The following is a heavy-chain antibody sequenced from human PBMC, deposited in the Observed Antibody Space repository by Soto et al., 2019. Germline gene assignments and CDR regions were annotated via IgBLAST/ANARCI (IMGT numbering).Heavy chain of an antibody. D-gene: IGHD6-19*01. V-gene: IGHV3-30*18. J-gene: IGHJ4*02. CDR3: AKDRGTRRQWRIDPFDY. CDR2: ISYDGTKT. Sequence: QVHLVESGGGVVQPGRSLRVSCAASGFTCSIYAMHWVRQAPGTGLEWVAVISYDGTKTYYADSVKGRFTISRDNSKNTVYLQMNSLRDGDTVVYYCAKDRGTRRQWRIDPFDYWGQGLLVTVSP. CDR1: GFTCSIYA.